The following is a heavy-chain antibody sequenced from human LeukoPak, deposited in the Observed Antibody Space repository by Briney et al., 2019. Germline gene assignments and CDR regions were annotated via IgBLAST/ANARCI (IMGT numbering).Heavy chain of an antibody. CDR3: ARDGVGTYDY. V-gene: IGHV1-2*02. Sequence: ASVKVSCKASGYTFTDYYIHWLRQAPEQGLEWMGWIYPNNGDTNYAQKFQGSVTMTRDTSINTAYMELSSLTSDDTAVYYCARDGVGTYDYWGQGTLVTVSS. CDR1: GYTFTDYY. D-gene: IGHD1-26*01. J-gene: IGHJ4*02. CDR2: IYPNNGDT.